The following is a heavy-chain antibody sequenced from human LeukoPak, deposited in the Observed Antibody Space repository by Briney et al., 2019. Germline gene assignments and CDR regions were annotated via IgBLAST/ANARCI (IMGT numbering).Heavy chain of an antibody. Sequence: SETLSLTCTVASDSISSYYWSWIWQPPGKGLEWIGFIHNSGSTNYNPSLKSRLAMSLDTSKNQFSLNLNSVSAADTARYYCARESIKQWLIWGQGTLVTVSS. CDR2: IHNSGST. V-gene: IGHV4-4*08. CDR3: ARESIKQWLI. CDR1: SDSISSYY. D-gene: IGHD6-19*01. J-gene: IGHJ1*01.